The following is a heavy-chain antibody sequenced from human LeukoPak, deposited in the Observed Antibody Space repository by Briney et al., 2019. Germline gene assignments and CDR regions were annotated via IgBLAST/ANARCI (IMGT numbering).Heavy chain of an antibody. CDR2: ISSSGSTI. CDR3: ARDSMSVRGGY. V-gene: IGHV3-48*03. D-gene: IGHD3-10*01. J-gene: IGHJ4*02. CDR1: GFTFSSYE. Sequence: PGGSLRLSCAASGFTFSSYEMNWVRQAPGKGLEWVSYISSSGSTIYYADSVKGRFTISRDNAKNSLYLQMNSLRAEDTAVYYCARDSMSVRGGYWGQGTLVTVSS.